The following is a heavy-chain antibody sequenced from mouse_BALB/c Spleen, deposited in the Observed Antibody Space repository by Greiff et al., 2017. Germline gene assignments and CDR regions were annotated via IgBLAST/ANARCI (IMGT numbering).Heavy chain of an antibody. D-gene: IGHD2-1*01. V-gene: IGHV1-87*01. CDR3: ARDYGNYGDY. CDR2: IYPGDGDT. CDR1: GYTFTSYW. Sequence: QVQLKESGAELARPGASVKLSCKASGYTFTSYWMQWVKQRPGQGLEWIGAIYPGDGDTRYTQKFKGKATLTADKSSSTAYMQLSSLASEDSAVYYCARDYGNYGDYWGQGTTLTVSS. J-gene: IGHJ2*01.